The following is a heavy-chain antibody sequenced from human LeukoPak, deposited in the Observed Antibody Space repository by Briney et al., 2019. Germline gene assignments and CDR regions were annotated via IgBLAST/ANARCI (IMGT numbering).Heavy chain of an antibody. CDR3: VKDRGILPRDFDS. Sequence: GGSLRLSCAASGFTFSSYAMSWVRQAPGKGLGYVSGIGTDGTTTYYTDSVKDRFTISRDNSKNTLYLQMSSLRSEDTAMFYCVKDRGILPRDFDSWGQGMLVTVSS. CDR1: GFTFSSYA. V-gene: IGHV3-64D*06. J-gene: IGHJ4*02. D-gene: IGHD3-10*01. CDR2: IGTDGTTT.